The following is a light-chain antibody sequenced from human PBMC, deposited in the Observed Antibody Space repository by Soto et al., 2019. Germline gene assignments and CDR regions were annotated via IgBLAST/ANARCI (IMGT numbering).Light chain of an antibody. CDR3: QQRSQWPIA. CDR2: DAS. Sequence: EIVLTQSPATLSLSPGERATLSCRASQSVSSYLAWYQQKSGQAPRLLIYDASNRATGIPVRFSGSGSGTDFTLTISSLEPEDFAVYFCQQRSQWPIAFGQGTRLEIK. CDR1: QSVSSY. J-gene: IGKJ5*01. V-gene: IGKV3-11*01.